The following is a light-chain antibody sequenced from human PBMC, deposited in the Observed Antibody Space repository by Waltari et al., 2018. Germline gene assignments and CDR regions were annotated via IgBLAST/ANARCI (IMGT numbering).Light chain of an antibody. J-gene: IGKJ4*01. V-gene: IGKV3-20*01. CDR2: GAS. Sequence: EIALPQSPGTLSLSTGARATLSCRASQTFSSSYLAWYQQKPGQAPRLLIYGASTRAAGCPVRFSGSGSGTDFTLTISRLEPEDFAVYYCQHYGTSPPLTFGGGTKVEIK. CDR1: QTFSSSY. CDR3: QHYGTSPPLT.